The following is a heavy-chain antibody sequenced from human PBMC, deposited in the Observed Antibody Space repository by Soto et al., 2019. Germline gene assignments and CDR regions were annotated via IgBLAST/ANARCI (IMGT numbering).Heavy chain of an antibody. CDR1: GYTFSNFG. CDR3: ASYKGYGFGWSSSSGMDV. Sequence: ASVKVSCKASGYTFSNFGLSWVRQAPGQGLEWMGWISGYNGNTNSAERFQGRVTMSTDTSTSTAYMEVISLTSDYTAVYYCASYKGYGFGWSSSSGMDVWGQGTTVTVSS. V-gene: IGHV1-18*01. CDR2: ISGYNGNT. D-gene: IGHD5-18*01. J-gene: IGHJ6*02.